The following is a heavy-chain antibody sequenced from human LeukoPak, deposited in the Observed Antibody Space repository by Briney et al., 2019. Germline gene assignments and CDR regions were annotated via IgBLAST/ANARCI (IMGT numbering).Heavy chain of an antibody. J-gene: IGHJ4*02. CDR2: IYGAGST. CDR3: ARDGGPGGMSEFDY. V-gene: IGHV3-66*01. CDR1: GFSVSTNY. Sequence: GSLRLSCVPSGFSVSTNYMSWVRQAPGKGLEWVSVIYGAGSTLYADSVKGRFIISRDNFLNTLYLQMNSLRAEDTGIYYCARDGGPGGMSEFDYWGQGTLVTVSS. D-gene: IGHD1-26*01.